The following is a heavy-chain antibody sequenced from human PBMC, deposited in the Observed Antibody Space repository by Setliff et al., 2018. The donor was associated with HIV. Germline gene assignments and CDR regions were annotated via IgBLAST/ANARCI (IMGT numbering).Heavy chain of an antibody. J-gene: IGHJ4*02. CDR2: INAGDDNT. Sequence: ASVKVSCKAFGYTSSTNAIHWVRQAPGQRLEWMGYINAGDDNTRYSEKFQGRVTMTRDTSINTAYMELSRLRSDDTAVYYCARGWAAYDSTGMTPYWGQGTQVTVS. V-gene: IGHV1-3*01. D-gene: IGHD3-22*01. CDR3: ARGWAAYDSTGMTPY. CDR1: GYTSSTNA.